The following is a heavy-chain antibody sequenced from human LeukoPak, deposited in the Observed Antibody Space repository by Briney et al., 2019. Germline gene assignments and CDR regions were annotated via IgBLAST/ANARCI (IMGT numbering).Heavy chain of an antibody. V-gene: IGHV3-11*01. J-gene: IGHJ3*02. D-gene: IGHD2-2*02. CDR2: ISSSGSTI. CDR3: ARDPSGLVVVPAAVPDGFDI. CDR1: GLTFSDYY. Sequence: GGSLRLSCAASGLTFSDYYMSWIRQAPGKGLEWVSYISSSGSTIYYADSVKGRFTISRDNAKNSLYLQMNSLRAEDTAVYYCARDPSGLVVVPAAVPDGFDIWGQGTMVTVSS.